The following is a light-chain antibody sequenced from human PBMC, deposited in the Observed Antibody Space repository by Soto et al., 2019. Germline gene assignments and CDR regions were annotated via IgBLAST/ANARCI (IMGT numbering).Light chain of an antibody. CDR3: QSYDSSNHAHV. Sequence: NFMLTQPHSVSESPGKTVTISCTGSSGSIASNYVQWYQQRPGSAPTTVIYEDNQRPSGVPDRFSGSIDSSSNSASLTISGLKTEDEADYYCQSYDSSNHAHVFGTGTKLTVL. J-gene: IGLJ1*01. CDR2: EDN. CDR1: SGSIASNY. V-gene: IGLV6-57*02.